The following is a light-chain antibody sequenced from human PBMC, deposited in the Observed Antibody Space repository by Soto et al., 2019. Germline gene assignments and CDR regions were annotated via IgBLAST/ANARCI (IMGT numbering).Light chain of an antibody. CDR1: NSNIGRNP. V-gene: IGLV1-44*01. CDR2: SDN. J-gene: IGLJ3*02. Sequence: QSVLTQPPSASGTPGQRVTISCSGSNSNIGRNPVNWYQHLPGAAPNLLIHSDNERPSGVPDRFSGSRSGTSASLAISGLQSEDEADYYCAAWDESPNVPVFCGGTNLTVL. CDR3: AAWDESPNVPV.